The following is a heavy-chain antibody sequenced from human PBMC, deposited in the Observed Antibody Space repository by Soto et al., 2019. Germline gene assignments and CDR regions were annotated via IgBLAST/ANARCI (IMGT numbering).Heavy chain of an antibody. CDR1: GYTFTSYA. CDR2: INAGNGNT. J-gene: IGHJ4*02. CDR3: ARSSGYYVIEEY. D-gene: IGHD3-22*01. Sequence: QVQLVQSGAEEKKPGASVKVSCKASGYTFTSYAMHWVRQAPGQRLEWMGWINAGNGNTKYSQKFQGRVTITSDTYASTAYMDMSSLRSEDTAVYYCARSSGYYVIEEYWGQGTLVTVSS. V-gene: IGHV1-3*05.